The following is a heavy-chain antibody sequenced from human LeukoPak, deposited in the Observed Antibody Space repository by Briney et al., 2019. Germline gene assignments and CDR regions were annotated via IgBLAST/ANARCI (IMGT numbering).Heavy chain of an antibody. CDR3: ARDSQWLLPYYYGMDV. Sequence: QAPGQXXXXXXXXSAYNGNTNYAQKLQGRVTMTTDTSTSTAYMELRSLRSDDTAVYYCARDSQWLLPYYYGMDVWGQGTTVTVSS. D-gene: IGHD6-19*01. CDR2: XSAYNGNT. J-gene: IGHJ6*02. V-gene: IGHV1-18*01.